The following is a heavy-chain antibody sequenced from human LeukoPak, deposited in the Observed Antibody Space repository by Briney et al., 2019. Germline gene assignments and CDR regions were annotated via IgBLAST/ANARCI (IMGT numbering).Heavy chain of an antibody. V-gene: IGHV3-53*03. D-gene: IGHD3-16*02. J-gene: IGHJ4*02. CDR2: IFSDGNT. CDR3: VWGNYRRFDF. CDR1: GFGVSVYY. Sequence: GGSLRLPCAVSGFGVSVYYMTWVRQAPGKGLEWVSVIFSDGNTYYADSVKGRFTISRDNAKNSLYLQMNSLRAEDTAVYFCVWGNYRRFDFWGQGTLVTVSS.